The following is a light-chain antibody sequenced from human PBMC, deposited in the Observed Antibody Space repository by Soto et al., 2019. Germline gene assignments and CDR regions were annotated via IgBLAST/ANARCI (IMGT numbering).Light chain of an antibody. V-gene: IGKV3-20*01. CDR3: QQYGSSPYT. CDR2: GAS. CDR1: QSVSSSY. J-gene: IGKJ2*01. Sequence: EIVLTQSPGTLSLCPGERATLSCRASQSVSSSYLAWYQQKLGQAPRLLIYGASSRATGIPDRFSGSGSGTDFTLTISRLEPEDFAVYYCQQYGSSPYTFGQGTKLEIK.